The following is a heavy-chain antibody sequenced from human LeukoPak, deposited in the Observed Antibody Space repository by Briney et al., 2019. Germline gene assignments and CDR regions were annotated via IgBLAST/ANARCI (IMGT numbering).Heavy chain of an antibody. Sequence: GGSLRLSCAASGFTFSTYDMHWVRQAPGKGLEGVSYITGSGTIYYADSVKGRFTISRDNAKNSVYLQMNSLRDEDTGVYYCAREGVPGDGDHFDYWGQGTLVTVSS. D-gene: IGHD3-16*01. J-gene: IGHJ4*02. CDR1: GFTFSTYD. CDR3: AREGVPGDGDHFDY. CDR2: ITGSGTI. V-gene: IGHV3-48*03.